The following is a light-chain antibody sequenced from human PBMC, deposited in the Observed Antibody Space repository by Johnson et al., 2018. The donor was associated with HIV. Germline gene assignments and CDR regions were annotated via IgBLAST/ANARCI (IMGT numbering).Light chain of an antibody. Sequence: QSVLTQPPSVSAAPGQKVTISCSGSSSNIGYNYVSWYQQVPGTAPKLLIYDNNKRPSGIPDRFSGSKSCTSATLGITGLQTGDEADYYCGTWDSSLSAYVFGTGPKVTVL. CDR2: DNN. CDR1: SSNIGYNY. J-gene: IGLJ1*01. CDR3: GTWDSSLSAYV. V-gene: IGLV1-51*01.